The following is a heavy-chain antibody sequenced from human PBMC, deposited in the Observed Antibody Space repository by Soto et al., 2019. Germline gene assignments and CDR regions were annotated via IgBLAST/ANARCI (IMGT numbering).Heavy chain of an antibody. CDR3: ARGCKWPSYYYGMDV. CDR1: GGSFSGYY. Sequence: TLSLTCAVYGGSFSGYYWSWIRQPPGKGLEWIGEINHSGSTNYNPSLKSRVTISVDTSKNQFSLKLSSVTAADTAVYYCARGCKWPSYYYGMDVWGQGTTVTVSS. J-gene: IGHJ6*02. CDR2: INHSGST. D-gene: IGHD5-12*01. V-gene: IGHV4-34*01.